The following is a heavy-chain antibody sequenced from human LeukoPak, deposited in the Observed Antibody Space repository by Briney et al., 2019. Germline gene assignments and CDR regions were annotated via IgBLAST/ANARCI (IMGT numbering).Heavy chain of an antibody. D-gene: IGHD1-1*01. J-gene: IGHJ4*02. CDR2: ISIIGSST. CDR1: GFTFSSYA. CDR3: SKAPTRYVGGDY. V-gene: IGHV3-23*01. Sequence: GGSLRLSCAASGFTFSSYAMSWVRQAPGKGLEWVSAISIIGSSTSYATSVKGRFTISRDNSKNTLYLQMNSLRVEDTAVYYCSKAPTRYVGGDYGGQGPLVTVSS.